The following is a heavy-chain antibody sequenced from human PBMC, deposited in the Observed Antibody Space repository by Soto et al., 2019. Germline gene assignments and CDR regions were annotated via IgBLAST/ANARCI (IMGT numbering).Heavy chain of an antibody. J-gene: IGHJ4*02. Sequence: QVQLQQWGAGLLKPSETLSLTCAVYGGSFSGYYWSWIRQPPGKGLEWIGEINHSGSTNHNPSLKSRVTISEDTTKNQFALTLSSVTAADRAVYYCARGAYCSGGRCYRGFDYWGQETLVTVSS. D-gene: IGHD2-15*01. V-gene: IGHV4-34*01. CDR2: INHSGST. CDR3: ARGAYCSGGRCYRGFDY. CDR1: GGSFSGYY.